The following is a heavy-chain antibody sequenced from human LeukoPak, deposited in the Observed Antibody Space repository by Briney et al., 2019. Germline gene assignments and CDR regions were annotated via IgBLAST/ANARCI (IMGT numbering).Heavy chain of an antibody. CDR2: ISAYNGNT. J-gene: IGHJ4*02. V-gene: IGHV1-18*01. D-gene: IGHD3-10*01. CDR1: GYTFTSYG. Sequence: GASVKVSCKASGYTFTSYGISWVRQAPGQGLEWMGWISAYNGNTNYAQKLQGRVTVTTDTSTSTAYMELRSLRSDDTAVYYCARAGFRVLSGLVEYWGQGTLVTVSS. CDR3: ARAGFRVLSGLVEY.